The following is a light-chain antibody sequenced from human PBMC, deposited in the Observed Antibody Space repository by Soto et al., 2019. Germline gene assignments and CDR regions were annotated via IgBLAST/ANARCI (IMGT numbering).Light chain of an antibody. J-gene: IGKJ4*01. Sequence: EIVLTQSPGTLSLSPGEGATLSCRASQRVSTSYFAWYQQKPGQAPRLLIYATSNRATDIPDRFSGSGSGTEFSLTISRLEPEDCAVYYCHQYGASPFTFGGGTKVEIK. CDR1: QRVSTSY. CDR3: HQYGASPFT. CDR2: ATS. V-gene: IGKV3-20*01.